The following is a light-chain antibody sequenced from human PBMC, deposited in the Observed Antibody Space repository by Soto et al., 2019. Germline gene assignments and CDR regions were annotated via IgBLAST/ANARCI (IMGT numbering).Light chain of an antibody. CDR1: SSDVGGYNY. V-gene: IGLV2-14*01. J-gene: IGLJ2*01. CDR3: SSFTTSRTLV. CDR2: DVN. Sequence: QSALTQPASVSGSPGQSITISRTGTSSDVGGYNYVSWYQQHPGKAPKLIIHDVNSRPSGVSNRFSGSKSGNTASLTISGLQAEDEADYYCSSFTTSRTLVFGGGTKVTVL.